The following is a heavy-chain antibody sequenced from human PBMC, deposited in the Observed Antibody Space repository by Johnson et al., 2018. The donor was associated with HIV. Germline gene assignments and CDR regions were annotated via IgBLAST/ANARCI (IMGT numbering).Heavy chain of an antibody. D-gene: IGHD6-6*01. V-gene: IGHV3-53*01. CDR1: GFTVSSNY. CDR2: IYSGGST. J-gene: IGHJ3*02. Sequence: VQLVESGGGLIQPGGSLRLSCAASGFTVSSNYMSWVRQAPGKGLEWVSVIYSGGSTYYADSVKGRFTISRDNFKNTLYLQMNSLRAEDTAVYYCATLEYSSSPGGYGAFDIWGQVTMVTVSS. CDR3: ATLEYSSSPGGYGAFDI.